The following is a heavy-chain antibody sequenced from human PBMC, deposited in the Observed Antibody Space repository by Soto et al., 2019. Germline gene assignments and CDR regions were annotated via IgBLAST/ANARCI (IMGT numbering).Heavy chain of an antibody. CDR1: GFTFSSYS. V-gene: IGHV3-21*01. CDR3: AREMVKAPHRTWFDP. J-gene: IGHJ5*02. Sequence: GGSLRLSCAASGFTFSSYSMNWVRQAPGKGLEWVSSISSSSSYIYYADSVKGRFTISRDNAKNSLYLQMNSLRAEDTAVYYCAREMVKAPHRTWFDPWGQGTRATVS. CDR2: ISSSSSYI. D-gene: IGHD2-15*01.